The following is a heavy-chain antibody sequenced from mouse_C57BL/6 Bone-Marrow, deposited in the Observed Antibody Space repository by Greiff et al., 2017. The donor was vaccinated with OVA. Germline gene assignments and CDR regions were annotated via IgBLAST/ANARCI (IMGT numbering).Heavy chain of an antibody. J-gene: IGHJ2*01. D-gene: IGHD2-1*01. CDR1: GYSITSGSY. CDR3: AREGKHGNYHY. CDR2: ISYDGSN. Sequence: EVKLMESGPGLVKPSQSLSLTCSVTGYSITSGSYWNWIRQFPGNKLEWMGYISYDGSNNYNPSLKNRISITRDTSKNQFFLQLNSVTTEDTATWYCAREGKHGNYHYWGQGTTLTVSS. V-gene: IGHV3-6*01.